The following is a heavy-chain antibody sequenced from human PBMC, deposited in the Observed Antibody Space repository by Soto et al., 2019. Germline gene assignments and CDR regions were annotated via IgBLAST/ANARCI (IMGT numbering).Heavy chain of an antibody. V-gene: IGHV3-48*02. J-gene: IGHJ3*01. CDR3: ARDGGGDFGGVMVIYDGFDV. CDR1: GLTFISYN. D-gene: IGHD3-16*01. CDR2: SSNSSSTI. Sequence: GGSLILSCAASGLTFISYNMSSFRHAPGKGAEGDPYSSNSSSTIYYADSVKSRCNISRDNAKISLYLQMYGLRDEDKAVYYFARDGGGDFGGVMVIYDGFDVWGQGTMVTVSS.